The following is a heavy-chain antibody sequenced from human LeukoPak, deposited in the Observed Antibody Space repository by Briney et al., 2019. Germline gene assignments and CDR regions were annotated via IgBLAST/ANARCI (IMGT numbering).Heavy chain of an antibody. V-gene: IGHV6-1*01. J-gene: IGHJ4*02. D-gene: IGHD5-12*01. CDR2: TYYRSTWYY. Sequence: WQTLSLTCAISGDSVSSNSVAWNWVRRSPSRGLEWLGRTYYRSTWYYDYAVSVKSRINISPDTSKNQFSLHLNSVTPEDSAVYYCARGATAYFDYWGQGTLVTVSS. CDR1: GDSVSSNSVA. CDR3: ARGATAYFDY.